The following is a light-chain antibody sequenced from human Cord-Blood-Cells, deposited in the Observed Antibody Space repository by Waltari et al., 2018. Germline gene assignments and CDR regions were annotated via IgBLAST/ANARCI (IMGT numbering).Light chain of an antibody. CDR2: EVS. CDR3: SSYAGSNKV. CDR1: SSDVGGYNY. J-gene: IGLJ3*02. V-gene: IGLV2-8*01. Sequence: QSALTQPPSASGSPGQSVTISCTRPSSDVGGYNYVSWYQKPPGKAHKLRIYEVSKRPSGVPDRFSGSKSGNTASLTVSGLQAEDEADYYCSSYAGSNKVFGGGTKLTVL.